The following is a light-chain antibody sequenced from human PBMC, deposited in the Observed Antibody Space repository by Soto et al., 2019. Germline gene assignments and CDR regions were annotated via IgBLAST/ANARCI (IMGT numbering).Light chain of an antibody. Sequence: EIVLTQSPATLSLSPGDTATLSCRASQSVSTWLSWYQQKPGQAPRLLIYDASNRATGIPARFSGSGSGTDFTLTISSLEPEDLAVYYCQQRSNWITFGQGTRLDIE. V-gene: IGKV3-11*01. CDR1: QSVSTW. CDR2: DAS. J-gene: IGKJ5*01. CDR3: QQRSNWIT.